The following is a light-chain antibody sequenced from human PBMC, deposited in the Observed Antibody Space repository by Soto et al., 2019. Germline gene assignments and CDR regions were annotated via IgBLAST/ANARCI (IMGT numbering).Light chain of an antibody. CDR1: QDISDY. CDR2: DAS. V-gene: IGKV1-33*01. Sequence: DSQMTQSPSSMSASVGDRVTITCQASQDISDYLNWYQQKPGNAPKVLIHDASKLEAGVPPRFSGSGSGTNFTFTISSLQPEDFASYHCQQYNSLVSFGGGTKVE. CDR3: QQYNSLVS. J-gene: IGKJ4*01.